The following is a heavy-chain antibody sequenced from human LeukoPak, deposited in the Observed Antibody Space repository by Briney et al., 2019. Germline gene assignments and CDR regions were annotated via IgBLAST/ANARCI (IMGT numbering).Heavy chain of an antibody. CDR3: ARGRRWLQLLFDY. V-gene: IGHV1-8*03. Sequence: ASVKVSCKASGYTFTSYDINWVRQATGQGLEWMGWMNLNSGNTGYAQKFQGRVTITRNTSISTAYMELSSLRSEDTAVYYCARGRRWLQLLFDYWGQGTLVTVSS. D-gene: IGHD5-24*01. CDR1: GYTFTSYD. CDR2: MNLNSGNT. J-gene: IGHJ4*02.